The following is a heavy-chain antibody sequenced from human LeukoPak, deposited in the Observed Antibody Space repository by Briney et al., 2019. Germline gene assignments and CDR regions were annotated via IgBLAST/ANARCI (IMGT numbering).Heavy chain of an antibody. CDR3: AKDSFVPQVSVFQH. J-gene: IGHJ1*01. CDR2: IRYNGSNK. V-gene: IGHV3-30*02. Sequence: GGSLRLSCTASGFTFSSYGMHWVRQAPGKGLEWVAFIRYNGSNKYYADSVKGRFTISRDNSKNTLYLQMNSLRAEDTAVYYCAKDSFVPQVSVFQHWGQGTLVTVSS. D-gene: IGHD2-15*01. CDR1: GFTFSSYG.